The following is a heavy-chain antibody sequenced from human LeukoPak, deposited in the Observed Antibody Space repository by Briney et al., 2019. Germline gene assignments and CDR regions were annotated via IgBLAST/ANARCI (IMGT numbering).Heavy chain of an antibody. Sequence: PGGSLRLSCAASGFTVSSNYMSWVRQAPGKGLEWGPVIYSGGSTYYADSVKGRFTISRDNSKNTLYLQMNSLRAEDTAVYYCARDRDYYDSSGYSDAFDIWGQGTMVTVSS. V-gene: IGHV3-66*01. CDR1: GFTVSSNY. CDR3: ARDRDYYDSSGYSDAFDI. D-gene: IGHD3-22*01. CDR2: IYSGGST. J-gene: IGHJ3*02.